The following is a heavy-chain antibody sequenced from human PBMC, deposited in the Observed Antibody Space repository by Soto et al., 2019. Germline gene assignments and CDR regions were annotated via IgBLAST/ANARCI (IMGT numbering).Heavy chain of an antibody. Sequence: QVQLQQSGPGLVKPSQTLSLTCTVSGGSISSGGYYWSWIRQHPGKGLEWIGYIYYSGSTYYNPSRTSLSTISVDTSKTQFPLKLSSVTAADTAVYYCARTPAVGGQGTLVTVSS. J-gene: IGHJ4*02. D-gene: IGHD6-19*01. CDR3: ARTPAV. CDR2: IYYSGST. CDR1: GGSISSGGYY. V-gene: IGHV4-31*01.